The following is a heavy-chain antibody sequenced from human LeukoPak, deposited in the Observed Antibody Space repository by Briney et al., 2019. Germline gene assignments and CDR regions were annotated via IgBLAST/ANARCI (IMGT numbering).Heavy chain of an antibody. CDR3: AKDIGCSGGSCQSRFDAFDI. D-gene: IGHD2-15*01. Sequence: GRSLRLSCAASGFTFDDYAMHWVRQAPGKGLEWVSGICWNGGSIGYADSVKGRFTISRDNAKNSLYLQMNSLRAEDTALYYCAKDIGCSGGSCQSRFDAFDIWGQGTMVTVSS. J-gene: IGHJ3*02. V-gene: IGHV3-9*01. CDR2: ICWNGGSI. CDR1: GFTFDDYA.